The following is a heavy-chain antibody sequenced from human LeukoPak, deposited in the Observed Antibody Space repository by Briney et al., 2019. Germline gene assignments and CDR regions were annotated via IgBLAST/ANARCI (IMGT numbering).Heavy chain of an antibody. D-gene: IGHD6-19*01. CDR1: GFKFDDYS. CDR3: AKGGSNGWYADH. CDR2: ISWSTATI. Sequence: PGMSLRLSCVGSGFKFDDYSMHWVRQVPGKGLEWVSGISWSTATIAYADSVKGRFTISRDNAKNFLYLQMNSLRAEDMALYYCAKGGSNGWYADHWGQGTLVTVSS. J-gene: IGHJ5*02. V-gene: IGHV3-9*03.